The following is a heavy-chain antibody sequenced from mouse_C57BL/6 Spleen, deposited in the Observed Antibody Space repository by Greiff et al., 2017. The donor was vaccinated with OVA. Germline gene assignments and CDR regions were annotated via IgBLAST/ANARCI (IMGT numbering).Heavy chain of an antibody. V-gene: IGHV1-80*01. J-gene: IGHJ2*01. CDR1: GYAFTSYW. D-gene: IGHD1-1*02. Sequence: QVQLQQSGAELVKPGASVKLSCKASGYAFTSYWMNWVKQRPGKGLEWIGQIYPGDGDTNYNGKFKGKATLTADKSSSTAYMQLSSLTSEDSAVEFCAREEDYGPLDYWGKGTTLTVSS. CDR3: AREEDYGPLDY. CDR2: IYPGDGDT.